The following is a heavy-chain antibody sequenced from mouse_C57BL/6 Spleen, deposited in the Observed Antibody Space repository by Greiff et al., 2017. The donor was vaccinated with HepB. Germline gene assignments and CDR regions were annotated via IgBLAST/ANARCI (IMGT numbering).Heavy chain of an antibody. J-gene: IGHJ2*01. Sequence: EVKLMESGGGLVQPGGSMKLSCAASGFTFSDAWMDWVRQSPEKGLEWVAEIRNKANNNATYYAESVKGRFTISRDDSKSSVYLQMNSLRAEDTGIYYCTMTTTVVAPDYWGQGTTLTVSS. CDR2: IRNKANNNAT. CDR1: GFTFSDAW. D-gene: IGHD1-1*01. V-gene: IGHV6-6*01. CDR3: TMTTTVVAPDY.